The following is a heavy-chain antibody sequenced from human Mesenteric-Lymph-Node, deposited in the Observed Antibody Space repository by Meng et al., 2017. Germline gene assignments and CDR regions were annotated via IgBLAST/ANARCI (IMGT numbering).Heavy chain of an antibody. CDR3: ARVLDCSSTSCYLAGVDY. D-gene: IGHD2-2*01. CDR1: GFTFSSYA. CDR2: ISGSSSYI. V-gene: IGHV3-21*01. Sequence: GESLKISCAASGFTFSSYAMSWVRQAPGKGLEWVSAISGSSSYIYYADSVKGRFTISRDNAKNSLYLQMNSLRAEDTAVYYCARVLDCSSTSCYLAGVDYWGQGTLVTVSS. J-gene: IGHJ4*02.